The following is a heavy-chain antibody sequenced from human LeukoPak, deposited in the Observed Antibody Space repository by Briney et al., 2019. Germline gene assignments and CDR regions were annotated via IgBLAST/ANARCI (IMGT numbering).Heavy chain of an antibody. D-gene: IGHD3-22*01. J-gene: IGHJ4*02. CDR2: INHSGST. CDR1: GGSFSGYY. Sequence: PSETLSLTCAVYGGSFSGYYWSWIRQPPGKGLEWIGEINHSGSTNYNPSLKSRVTISVDTSKNQFSLKLSSVTAADTAVYYCARRRSHYYDSSGYCDYWGQGTLVTVSS. CDR3: ARRRSHYYDSSGYCDY. V-gene: IGHV4-34*01.